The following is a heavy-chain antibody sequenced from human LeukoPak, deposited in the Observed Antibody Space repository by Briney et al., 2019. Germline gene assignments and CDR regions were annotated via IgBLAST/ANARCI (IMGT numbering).Heavy chain of an antibody. CDR3: ARAYSSSSGRDAFDS. J-gene: IGHJ3*02. CDR1: GFTFNSYN. Sequence: GSLRPSCAASGFTFNSYNMNWVRQAPGKGLEWVSYISSSSSTIYYADSVKGRFTISRDSAKTSLFLRMNSLRDEDTAVYYCARAYSSSSGRDAFDSWGLGTLVTVSS. CDR2: ISSSSSTI. D-gene: IGHD6-6*01. V-gene: IGHV3-48*02.